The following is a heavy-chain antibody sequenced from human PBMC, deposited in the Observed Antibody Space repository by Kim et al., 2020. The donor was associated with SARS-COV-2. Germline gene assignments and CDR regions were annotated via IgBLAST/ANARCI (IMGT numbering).Heavy chain of an antibody. J-gene: IGHJ4*02. CDR3: AKLAMDYDFWSGYRPDYFDY. Sequence: GGSLRLSCAASGFTFSSYAMSWVRQAPGKGLEWVSVIYSGGSSTYYADSVKGRFTISRDNSKNTLYLQMNSLRAEDTAVYYCAKLAMDYDFWSGYRPDYFDYWGQGTLVTVSS. V-gene: IGHV3-23*03. D-gene: IGHD3-3*01. CDR1: GFTFSSYA. CDR2: IYSGGSST.